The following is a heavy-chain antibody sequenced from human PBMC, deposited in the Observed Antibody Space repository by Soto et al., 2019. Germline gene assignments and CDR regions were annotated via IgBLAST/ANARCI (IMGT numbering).Heavy chain of an antibody. CDR3: ARSWRVTAPSDH. CDR1: GFTFTNYV. V-gene: IGHV3-30-3*01. Sequence: QVQLVESGGGVVQPGRSLRLSCAASGFTFTNYVLHWVRQAPGKGLEWVAVISYDDNNKDYADSVKGRFTISRDNSKNTLYQQMNRLRSDDTAVYYCARSWRVTAPSDHRAQGTLVTVSS. J-gene: IGHJ4*02. D-gene: IGHD2-21*02. CDR2: ISYDDNNK.